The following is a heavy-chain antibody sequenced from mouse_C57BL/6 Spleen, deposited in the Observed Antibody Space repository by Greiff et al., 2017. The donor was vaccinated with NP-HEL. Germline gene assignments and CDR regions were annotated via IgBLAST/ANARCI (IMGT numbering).Heavy chain of an antibody. CDR1: GYTFTSYW. J-gene: IGHJ4*01. CDR3: ARAYDYDVLYYAMDY. D-gene: IGHD2-4*01. Sequence: QVQLQQPGAELVKPGASVKLSCKASGYTFTSYWMHWVKQRPGRGLEWIGRIDPNSGGTKHNEKFKSKATLTVDKPSSTSYMQLISLTSEDAAVYYGARAYDYDVLYYAMDYWGQGTSVTVSS. CDR2: IDPNSGGT. V-gene: IGHV1-72*01.